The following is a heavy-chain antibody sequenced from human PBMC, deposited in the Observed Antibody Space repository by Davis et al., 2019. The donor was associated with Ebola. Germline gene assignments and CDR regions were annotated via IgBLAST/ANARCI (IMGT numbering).Heavy chain of an antibody. CDR1: GYTFTSYG. Sequence: AASVKVSCKASGYTFTSYGISWVRQAPGQGLEWMGWISAYNGNTNYAQKLQGRVTMTRNNSITTAYMELSSLTSEETAVYYCARPIEKRCSPGCFDLWGRGTLVTVSS. V-gene: IGHV1-18*01. D-gene: IGHD4/OR15-4a*01. CDR3: ARPIEKRCSPGCFDL. CDR2: ISAYNGNT. J-gene: IGHJ2*01.